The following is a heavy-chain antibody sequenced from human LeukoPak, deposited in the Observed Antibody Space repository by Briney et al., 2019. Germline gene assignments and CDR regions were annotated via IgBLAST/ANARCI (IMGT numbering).Heavy chain of an antibody. Sequence: PGRSLRPSCAASGFTFSTYFMHWVRQAPGKGLEWVADIASDGSHTLYVESVKGRFTISRDNSKNTLYLQMNSLRAEDTAVYFCARERQDTILHSGAFDIWGQGTMVTVSS. CDR3: ARERQDTILHSGAFDI. CDR1: GFTFSTYF. D-gene: IGHD2-21*01. V-gene: IGHV3-30-3*01. CDR2: IASDGSHT. J-gene: IGHJ3*02.